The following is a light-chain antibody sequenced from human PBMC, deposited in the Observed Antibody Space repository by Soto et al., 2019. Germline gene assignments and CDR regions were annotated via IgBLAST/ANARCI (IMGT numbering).Light chain of an antibody. V-gene: IGLV1-44*01. CDR1: SSNIGGET. CDR3: AAWDDSLNGWV. Sequence: QSVLTQPPSASGSPGQRVTISCSGSSSNIGGETVNWYQQVPGTAPKLLIYGKTQRPSEVPDRFSGSKSGTSVSLAISGLQSEDEADYYCAAWDDSLNGWVFGGGTKLTVL. J-gene: IGLJ3*02. CDR2: GKT.